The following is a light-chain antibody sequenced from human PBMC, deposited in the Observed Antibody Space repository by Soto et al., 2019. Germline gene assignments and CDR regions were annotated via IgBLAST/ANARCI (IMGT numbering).Light chain of an antibody. J-gene: IGKJ5*01. V-gene: IGKV1-5*01. CDR3: QQYHSYST. CDR2: DAS. CDR1: QSFTGM. Sequence: IQMTESPSTLSASVVYRVTITFRASQSFTGMLAWYQQKPGKAPKLLIYDASSLKSGVPSRFSGSGSGTEFTLTISSLQPDDFATYYCQQYHSYSTFGQGTRLEI.